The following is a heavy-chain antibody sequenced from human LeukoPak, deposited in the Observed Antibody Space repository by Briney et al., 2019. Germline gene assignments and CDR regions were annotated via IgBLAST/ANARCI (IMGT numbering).Heavy chain of an antibody. CDR1: GFTFSSYW. D-gene: IGHD3-22*01. J-gene: IGHJ4*02. CDR3: ANRYYESSPPFDY. V-gene: IGHV3-74*01. CDR2: INSDGSST. Sequence: PGGSLRLSCAASGFTFSSYWMHWVRQAPGKGLVWVSRINSDGSSTSYADSVKGRFTISRDNAKNTLYLQMNSLRAEDTAVYYCANRYYESSPPFDYWGQGTVVTVSS.